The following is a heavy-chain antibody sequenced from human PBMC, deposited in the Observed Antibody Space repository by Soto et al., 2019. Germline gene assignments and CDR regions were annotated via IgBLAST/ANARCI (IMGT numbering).Heavy chain of an antibody. Sequence: SENLSLTCTVSGASISGFYWSWIRKSAGKGLEWIGRIYATGTTDYNPSLKSRVMMSVDTSKKQFSLKLRSVTAADTAVYYCVRDGTKTLRDWFDPWGQGISVTVSS. V-gene: IGHV4-4*07. CDR1: GASISGFY. J-gene: IGHJ5*02. CDR3: VRDGTKTLRDWFDP. CDR2: IYATGTT. D-gene: IGHD1-1*01.